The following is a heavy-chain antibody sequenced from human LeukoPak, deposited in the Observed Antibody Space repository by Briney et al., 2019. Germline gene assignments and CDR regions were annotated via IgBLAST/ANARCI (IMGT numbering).Heavy chain of an antibody. CDR2: IKQDGSEK. V-gene: IGHV3-7*01. CDR3: ARGRPGIAAAGTAD. J-gene: IGHJ4*02. CDR1: RFTFSNYW. D-gene: IGHD6-13*01. Sequence: GGSLRLSCAASRFTFSNYWMSWVRQAPGKGLEWVANIKQDGSEKYYVDSVKGRFTISRDNAKNSLYLQMNSLRADDTAVYYCARGRPGIAAAGTADWGQGTLVTVSS.